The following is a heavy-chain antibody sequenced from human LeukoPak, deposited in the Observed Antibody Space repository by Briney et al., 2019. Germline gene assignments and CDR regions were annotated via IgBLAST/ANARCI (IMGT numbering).Heavy chain of an antibody. CDR1: GFTFSSYA. D-gene: IGHD6-13*01. J-gene: IGHJ4*02. CDR3: ATSAAATGLDY. Sequence: GGSLRLSCAASGFTFSSYAMHWVRQAPGKGLEWVAVISYDGSNKYYADSVKGRFTISRDNSKNTLYLQMNSLRAEDTAVYYCATSAAATGLDYWGQGTLVTVSS. CDR2: ISYDGSNK. V-gene: IGHV3-30-3*01.